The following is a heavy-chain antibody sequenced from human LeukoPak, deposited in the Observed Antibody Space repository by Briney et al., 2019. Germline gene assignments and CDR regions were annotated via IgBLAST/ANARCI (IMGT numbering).Heavy chain of an antibody. CDR2: INPNRGGT. Sequence: SVKVSCKASGYTFTGYYMHWVRQAPGQGLEWMGWINPNRGGTKYAQKFQGRVTMTRDTSISTTYMELSRLRSDDTAVYYCAREHYDSSELDYWGQGTLVSVSS. V-gene: IGHV1-2*02. CDR3: AREHYDSSELDY. D-gene: IGHD3-22*01. CDR1: GYTFTGYY. J-gene: IGHJ4*02.